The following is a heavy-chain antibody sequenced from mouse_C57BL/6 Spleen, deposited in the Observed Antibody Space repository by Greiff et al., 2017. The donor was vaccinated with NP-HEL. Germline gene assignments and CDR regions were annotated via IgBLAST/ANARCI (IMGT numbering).Heavy chain of an antibody. CDR3: ARLGYGSSYRYYFDY. Sequence: EVQLQQSGPELVKPGASVKISCKASGYSFTGYYMNWVKQSPEKSLEWIGEINPSTGGTTYNQKFKAKATLTVDKSSSTAYMQLKSLTSEDSAVYYCARLGYGSSYRYYFDYWGQGTTLTVSS. V-gene: IGHV1-42*01. CDR1: GYSFTGYY. D-gene: IGHD1-1*01. CDR2: INPSTGGT. J-gene: IGHJ2*01.